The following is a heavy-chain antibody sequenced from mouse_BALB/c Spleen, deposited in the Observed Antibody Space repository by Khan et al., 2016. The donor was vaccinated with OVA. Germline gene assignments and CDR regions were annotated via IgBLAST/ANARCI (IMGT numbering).Heavy chain of an antibody. CDR1: GDSISSGY. D-gene: IGHD2-1*01. V-gene: IGHV3-8*02. J-gene: IGHJ3*01. CDR2: MISSGYT. CDR3: ARSTYGNAFAY. Sequence: EVQLQESGPSLVQPSQTLSLTCSVTGDSISSGYWSWIRKFPGNKLEYMGYMISSGYTYYNPSLKSRISITRHTSTNQYYLQLNYLTTENTATDYCARSTYGNAFAYWGQGTLVTVSA.